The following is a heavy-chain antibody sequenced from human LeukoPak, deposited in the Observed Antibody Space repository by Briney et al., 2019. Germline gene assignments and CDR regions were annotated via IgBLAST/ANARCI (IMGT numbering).Heavy chain of an antibody. CDR3: ARAPPRDYYYDSSGYLSVSDAFDI. Sequence: SGTLSLTCAVSGGSLTSPKWWSWARHAPRKGPAWPGEIYHRGSTNYSPALKGRVTISLDKSNNQFSLNLSSVTAADTAVYYCARAPPRDYYYDSSGYLSVSDAFDIWGQGTMVTVSS. J-gene: IGHJ3*02. CDR1: GGSLTSPKW. CDR2: IYHRGST. V-gene: IGHV4-4*02. D-gene: IGHD3-22*01.